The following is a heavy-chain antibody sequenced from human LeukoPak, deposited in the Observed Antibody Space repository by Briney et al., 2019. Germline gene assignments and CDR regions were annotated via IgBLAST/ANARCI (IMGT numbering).Heavy chain of an antibody. CDR2: IRYDGSNK. CDR3: ARRAVTPVDAFDI. D-gene: IGHD4-23*01. J-gene: IGHJ3*02. V-gene: IGHV3-30*02. Sequence: GGSLRLSCAASGFIFSTYGMHWVRQAPGKGLEWVAFIRYDGSNKYYADSVKGRFTISRDNSKNTLYLQMNSLRPEDTAVYYCARRAVTPVDAFDIWGQGAMVTVSS. CDR1: GFIFSTYG.